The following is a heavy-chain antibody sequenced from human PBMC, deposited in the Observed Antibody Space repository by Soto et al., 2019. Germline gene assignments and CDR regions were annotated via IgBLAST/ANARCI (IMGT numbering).Heavy chain of an antibody. Sequence: QVQLQEWGPGLVKPSETLSLTCTVSGDSILDHYLNWIRQPPGKGLEWIGYFHFTGTSNYSPSLKSRVDISVDTSRNQFSLNLISVTAADTAVYYCARDKGNGNDAFDVWGQGTMVTVSS. CDR2: FHFTGTS. CDR1: GDSILDHY. CDR3: ARDKGNGNDAFDV. J-gene: IGHJ3*01. D-gene: IGHD1-1*01. V-gene: IGHV4-59*11.